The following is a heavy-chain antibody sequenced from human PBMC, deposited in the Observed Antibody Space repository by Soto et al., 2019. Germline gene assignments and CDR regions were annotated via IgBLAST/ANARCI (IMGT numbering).Heavy chain of an antibody. CDR2: FYNTGST. CDR1: GDSIKSYY. CDR3: ARHRSGSHYYGLDV. V-gene: IGHV4-59*08. Sequence: SETLSLTCTVSGDSIKSYYWSWIRQPPGKGLEWIGYFYNTGSTNYNPSLKSRVTISADTSKNQFSLKLSSVTAADTAVYYCARHRSGSHYYGLDVWGQGNTVTVSS. J-gene: IGHJ6*02. D-gene: IGHD3-22*01.